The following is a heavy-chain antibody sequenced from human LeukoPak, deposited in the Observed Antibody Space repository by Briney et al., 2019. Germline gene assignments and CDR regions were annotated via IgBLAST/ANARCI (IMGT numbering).Heavy chain of an antibody. D-gene: IGHD5-24*01. Sequence: GGSLRLSCAASGFIFTNYFMTWVRQAPGKGLEWVANIKQDGSKKSYVDSVKGRFTISRDNAKNSLYLQMNSLRAEDTAIYYCTRVGYIDEGIDYWGQGTLVTVSS. V-gene: IGHV3-7*04. CDR3: TRVGYIDEGIDY. J-gene: IGHJ4*02. CDR1: GFIFTNYF. CDR2: IKQDGSKK.